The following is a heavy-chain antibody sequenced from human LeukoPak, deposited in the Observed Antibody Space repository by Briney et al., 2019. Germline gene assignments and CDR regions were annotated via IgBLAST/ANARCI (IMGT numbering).Heavy chain of an antibody. CDR3: ARSYYGSQGNFDY. CDR2: ISSSSSYT. J-gene: IGHJ4*02. Sequence: PGGSLRLSCAASGFTFSSYSMNWIRQAPGKGLEWVSYISSSSSYTNYADSVKGRLTISRDNAKNSLYLQMNSLRAEDTAVYYCARSYYGSQGNFDYWGQGTLVTVSS. D-gene: IGHD3-10*01. CDR1: GFTFSSYS. V-gene: IGHV3-21*05.